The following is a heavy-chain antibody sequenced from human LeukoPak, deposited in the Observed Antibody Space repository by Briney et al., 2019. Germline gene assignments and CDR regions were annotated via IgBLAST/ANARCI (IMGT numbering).Heavy chain of an antibody. D-gene: IGHD6-19*01. CDR2: ISFDGSKK. CDR3: ARDIGIGGIAVAGEGLDY. V-gene: IGHV3-30-3*01. J-gene: IGHJ4*02. Sequence: TGGSLRLSCAASGFTFSLYVMHWVRQAPGKGLEWVAVISFDGSKKYYADSVKGRFTISRDNSKNTLYMQMNSLRGEDTAVYYCARDIGIGGIAVAGEGLDYWGQGTLVTVSS. CDR1: GFTFSLYV.